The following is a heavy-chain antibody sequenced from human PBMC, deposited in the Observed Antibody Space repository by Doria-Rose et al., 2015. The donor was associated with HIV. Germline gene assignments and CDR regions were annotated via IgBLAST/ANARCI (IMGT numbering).Heavy chain of an antibody. CDR1: ISSRNW. D-gene: IGHD5-18*01. Sequence: ISSRNWWSWVRPPPGKGLEWIGQIYHSGNTNYNPSLKSRVTISADKSKNQFSLKLTSVTAADTAVYYCARDLGIQLWLGYWGQGTLVTVSS. CDR3: ARDLGIQLWLGY. J-gene: IGHJ4*02. CDR2: IYHSGNT. V-gene: IGHV4-4*02.